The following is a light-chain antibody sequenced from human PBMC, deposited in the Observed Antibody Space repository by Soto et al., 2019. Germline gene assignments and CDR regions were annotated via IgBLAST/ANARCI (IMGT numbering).Light chain of an antibody. V-gene: IGLV2-14*03. CDR1: SSDIGAYNF. CDR3: TSWTTSTTMR. CDR2: DVN. Sequence: QSALTQPASVSGSPGQSITISFTGTSSDIGAYNFVSWYQQHPGKAPKLMLYDVNIRPSGVSNRFSGSKSGNTASLTISGLQAEDEADYYCTSWTTSTTMRFGGGTKVTVL. J-gene: IGLJ2*01.